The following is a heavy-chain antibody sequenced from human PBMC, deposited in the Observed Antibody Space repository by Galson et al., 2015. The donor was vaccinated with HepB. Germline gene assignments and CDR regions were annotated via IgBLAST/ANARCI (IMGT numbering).Heavy chain of an antibody. CDR3: AREGYCSSTSCYRAPNYYYYGMDV. CDR2: ISYDGSNK. Sequence: SLRLSCAASGFTFSSYAMHWVRQAPGKGLEWVAVISYDGSNKYYADSVKGRFTISRDNSKNTLYLQMNSLRAEDTAVYYCAREGYCSSTSCYRAPNYYYYGMDVWGQGTTVTVSS. CDR1: GFTFSSYA. V-gene: IGHV3-30*04. J-gene: IGHJ6*02. D-gene: IGHD2-2*01.